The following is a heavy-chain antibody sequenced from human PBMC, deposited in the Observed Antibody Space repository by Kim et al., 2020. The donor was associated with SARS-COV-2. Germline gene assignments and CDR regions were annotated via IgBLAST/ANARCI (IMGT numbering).Heavy chain of an antibody. J-gene: IGHJ4*02. CDR3: AKGEYDSSGYYYPIEY. V-gene: IGHV3-23*01. Sequence: VKGRFTSARDNSKNTLYLQMNSLRAEDTAVYYCAKGEYDSSGYYYPIEYWGQGTLVTVSS. D-gene: IGHD3-22*01.